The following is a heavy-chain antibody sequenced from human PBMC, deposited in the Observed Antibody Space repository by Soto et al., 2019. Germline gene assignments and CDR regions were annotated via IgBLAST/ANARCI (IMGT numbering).Heavy chain of an antibody. D-gene: IGHD1-26*01. CDR3: ARGRYSGTYFP. Sequence: QVQLQQWGAGLLKPSETLSLTCAVYGGSFSGYYWSWIRQPPGKGLEWIGEINHSGSTNYNPSLKSRVTISVDTSKNQFSLKLSSVTAADTAVYYCARGRYSGTYFPWGQGTLVTVSS. CDR1: GGSFSGYY. CDR2: INHSGST. J-gene: IGHJ5*02. V-gene: IGHV4-34*01.